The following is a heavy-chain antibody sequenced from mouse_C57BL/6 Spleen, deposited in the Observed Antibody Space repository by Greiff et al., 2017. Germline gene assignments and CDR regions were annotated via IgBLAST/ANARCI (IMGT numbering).Heavy chain of an antibody. CDR2: IDPSDSYT. CDR1: GYTFTSYW. CDR3: ARSGKTVTFYYFDY. Sequence: QVQLQQPGAELVKPGASVKLSCKASGYTFTSYWMQWVKQRPGQGLEWIGEIDPSDSYTNYNQKFKGKATLTVDTSSSTAYMQLSSLTSEDSAVYYCARSGKTVTFYYFDYWGQGTTLTVSS. J-gene: IGHJ2*01. D-gene: IGHD2-13*01. V-gene: IGHV1-50*01.